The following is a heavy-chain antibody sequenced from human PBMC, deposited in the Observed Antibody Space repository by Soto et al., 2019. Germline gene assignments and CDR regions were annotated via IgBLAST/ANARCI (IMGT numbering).Heavy chain of an antibody. J-gene: IGHJ4*02. CDR2: IKSDGAT. CDR3: AKDLSYYDSSGYPVGYCDY. CDR1: GFTFSDYA. D-gene: IGHD3-22*01. V-gene: IGHV3-23*01. Sequence: GGSLRLSCAASGFTFSDYAMSWVRQAPGKGLEWVSVIKSDGATYYADSVQGRFSISRDNSKSTLCLQINSLSVEDTAIYYCAKDLSYYDSSGYPVGYCDYWGQGT.